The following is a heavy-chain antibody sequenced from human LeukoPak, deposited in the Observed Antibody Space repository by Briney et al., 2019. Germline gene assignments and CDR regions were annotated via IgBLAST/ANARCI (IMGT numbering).Heavy chain of an antibody. J-gene: IGHJ4*02. CDR3: ARTRFLEWSFDY. Sequence: SETLSLTCTVSGGSISSYYWSWIRQPPGKGLEWIGYIYYSGSTNYNPSLKSRVTISVDTSKNQFSLKLSSVTAADTAVYYCARTRFLEWSFDYWGQGTLVTVSS. V-gene: IGHV4-59*01. CDR2: IYYSGST. CDR1: GGSISSYY. D-gene: IGHD3-3*01.